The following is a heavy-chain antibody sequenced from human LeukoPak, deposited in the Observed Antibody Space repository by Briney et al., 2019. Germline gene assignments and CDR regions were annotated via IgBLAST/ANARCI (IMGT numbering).Heavy chain of an antibody. CDR3: ARNSKDQGYYYYYIDV. D-gene: IGHD2-21*01. Sequence: SETLSLTCTVSGGSISSSSYYWGWIRQPPGKGLEWIGSIYYSGSTYYNPSLKSRVTISGDTSRNQFSLKLNSVTAADTAVYFCARNSKDQGYYYYYIDVWGKGTTVTVSS. CDR1: GGSISSSSYY. V-gene: IGHV4-39*07. CDR2: IYYSGST. J-gene: IGHJ6*03.